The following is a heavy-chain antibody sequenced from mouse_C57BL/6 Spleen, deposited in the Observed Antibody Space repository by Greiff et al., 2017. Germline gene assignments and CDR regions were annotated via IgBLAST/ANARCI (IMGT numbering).Heavy chain of an antibody. D-gene: IGHD6-2*01. Sequence: VQLKESGPELVKPGASVKISCKASGYSFTDYNMNWVKQSNGKSLEWIGVINPNYGTTSYNQKFKGKATLTVDQSSSTAYMQLNSLTSEDSAVXYCARRSLEYYYAMDYWGQGTSVTVSS. CDR1: GYSFTDYN. V-gene: IGHV1-39*01. CDR2: INPNYGTT. CDR3: ARRSLEYYYAMDY. J-gene: IGHJ4*01.